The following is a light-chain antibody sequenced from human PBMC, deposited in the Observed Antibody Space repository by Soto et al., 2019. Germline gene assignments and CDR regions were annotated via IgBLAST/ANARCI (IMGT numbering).Light chain of an antibody. Sequence: EIVMTQSPATLSVSPGERATLSCRASQSVSGNLAWYQQKPGQAPSLLIYGASTRATGLPARFSGSGSGTEFTLTLSSLQSEDFEVYYCQQYNNWLITFGQGTRLEIK. J-gene: IGKJ5*01. CDR3: QQYNNWLIT. CDR2: GAS. CDR1: QSVSGN. V-gene: IGKV3-15*01.